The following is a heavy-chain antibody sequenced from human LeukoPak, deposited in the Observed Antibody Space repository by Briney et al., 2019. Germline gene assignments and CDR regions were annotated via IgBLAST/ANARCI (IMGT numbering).Heavy chain of an antibody. J-gene: IGHJ3*02. CDR1: GFTFSSYA. CDR3: AKDRSSGRGGDAFDI. Sequence: GGSLRLSCAASGFTFSSYAMHWVRQAPGKGLEWVAAISYDGSNEYYADSVKGRFTISRDNSKNTLYLQMNSLRAEDTAVYYCAKDRSSGRGGDAFDIWGQGTMVTVSS. CDR2: ISYDGSNE. V-gene: IGHV3-30-3*01.